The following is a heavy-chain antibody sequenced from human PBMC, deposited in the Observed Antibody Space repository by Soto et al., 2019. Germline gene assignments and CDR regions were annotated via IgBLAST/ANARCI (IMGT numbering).Heavy chain of an antibody. V-gene: IGHV1-46*01. CDR2: INPSGGST. D-gene: IGHD1-1*01. CDR1: GYTFTTYY. CDR3: ARVVVPTTAPTSNWFDP. Sequence: ASVKVSCKASGYTFTTYYMHWVRQAPGQGLEWMGIINPSGGSTNYAQRFQGRVTMTSDTSTSTVYMELSSLRADDTAVYYCARVVVPTTAPTSNWFDPWGQGTLVTVSS. J-gene: IGHJ5*02.